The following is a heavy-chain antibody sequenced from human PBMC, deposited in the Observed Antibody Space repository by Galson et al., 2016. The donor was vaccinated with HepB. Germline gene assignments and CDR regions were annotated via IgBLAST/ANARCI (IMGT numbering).Heavy chain of an antibody. J-gene: IGHJ6*02. CDR3: AKDIQRDSSSWYGGIYGMDV. V-gene: IGHV3-43D*03. Sequence: SLRLPCAASGFTLDDYAMHWVRQAPGKGLEWVSLISWDGGSTYYADSVKGRFTISRDNSKNSLYLQMNSLRAEDTALYYCAKDIQRDSSSWYGGIYGMDVWGQGTTVTVSS. CDR2: ISWDGGST. D-gene: IGHD6-13*01. CDR1: GFTLDDYA.